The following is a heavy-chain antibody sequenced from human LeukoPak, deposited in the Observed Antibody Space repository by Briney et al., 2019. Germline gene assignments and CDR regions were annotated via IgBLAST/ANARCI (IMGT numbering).Heavy chain of an antibody. J-gene: IGHJ4*02. V-gene: IGHV1-2*02. CDR3: ARDDSYGDTGQFEY. CDR1: GYTFTGYY. Sequence: ASVKVSCKPSGYTFTGYYLHWVRQAPGQGLEWMGWINPNSDDTDYAQKFQGRVTMTRDTSITTAYMEVTRLTSDDTAVYYCARDDSYGDTGQFEYWGQGTLATVSS. CDR2: INPNSDDT. D-gene: IGHD4-17*01.